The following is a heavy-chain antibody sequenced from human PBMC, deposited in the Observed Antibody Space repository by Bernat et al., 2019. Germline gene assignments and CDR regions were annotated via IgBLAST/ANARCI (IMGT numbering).Heavy chain of an antibody. CDR3: ARVPQMATSDY. J-gene: IGHJ4*02. D-gene: IGHD5-24*01. V-gene: IGHV3-30-3*01. CDR1: GFTFSSYA. Sequence: LVESGGGVVQPGRSLRLSCAASGFTFSSYAMHWVRQAPGKGLEWVAVISYDGSNKYYADSVKGRFTISRDNSKNTLYLQMNRLRAEDTAVYYCARVPQMATSDYWGQGTLVTVSS. CDR2: ISYDGSNK.